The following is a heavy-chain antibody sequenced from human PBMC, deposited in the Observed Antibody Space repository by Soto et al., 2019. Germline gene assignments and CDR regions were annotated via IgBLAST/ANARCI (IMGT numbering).Heavy chain of an antibody. D-gene: IGHD2-15*01. Sequence: EVQLLESGGGLVQPGGSLRLSCAASGFTFSSYAMSWVRQTPGKGLEWVSTLSGSGGTTYYADSVKGQFTISRDTSKGTLYLQMNSLRSEDTAVYYCAKDHGTHCPNWIDSWGQGILVTVSS. CDR2: LSGSGGTT. CDR3: AKDHGTHCPNWIDS. J-gene: IGHJ5*01. V-gene: IGHV3-23*01. CDR1: GFTFSSYA.